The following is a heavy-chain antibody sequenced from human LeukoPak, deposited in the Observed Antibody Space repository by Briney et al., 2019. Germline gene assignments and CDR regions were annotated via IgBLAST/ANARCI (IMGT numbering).Heavy chain of an antibody. V-gene: IGHV4-59*01. CDR3: ARGAITMVRGVIDPFDY. J-gene: IGHJ4*02. D-gene: IGHD3-10*01. CDR2: IYYSGST. CDR1: GGSISSYY. Sequence: SETLSLTCTVSGGSISSYYWSWIRQPPGKGLEWIGYIYYSGSTNYNPSLKSRVSISVDTSKNQFSLKLSSVTAADTAVYYCARGAITMVRGVIDPFDYWGQGTLVTVSS.